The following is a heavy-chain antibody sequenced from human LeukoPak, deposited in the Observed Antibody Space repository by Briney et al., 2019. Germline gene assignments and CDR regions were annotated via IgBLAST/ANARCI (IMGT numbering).Heavy chain of an antibody. CDR3: ARGDSGSSATAFDI. D-gene: IGHD1-26*01. V-gene: IGHV3-33*01. Sequence: PGGSLRLSCASSGFTFSSYGKHWVRQAPGKGLEWVAVIWYDGSNKYYADSVKGRFTISRDNSKNTLYLQMNSLRAEDTAVYYCARGDSGSSATAFDIWGQGTMVTVSS. CDR1: GFTFSSYG. CDR2: IWYDGSNK. J-gene: IGHJ3*02.